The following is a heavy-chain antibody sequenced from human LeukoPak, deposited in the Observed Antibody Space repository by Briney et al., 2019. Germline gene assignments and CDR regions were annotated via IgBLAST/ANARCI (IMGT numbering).Heavy chain of an antibody. CDR2: INPNSGGT. CDR1: GYTFTGYY. Sequence: ASVKVSCKASGYTFTGYYMHWVRQAPGQGLEWMGWINPNSGGTNYAQKFQGWVTMTRDTSISTAYMELSRLRSDDTAVYYCARAPSRLLWPAYYFDYWGQGTLVTVSS. V-gene: IGHV1-2*04. D-gene: IGHD3-10*01. CDR3: ARAPSRLLWPAYYFDY. J-gene: IGHJ4*02.